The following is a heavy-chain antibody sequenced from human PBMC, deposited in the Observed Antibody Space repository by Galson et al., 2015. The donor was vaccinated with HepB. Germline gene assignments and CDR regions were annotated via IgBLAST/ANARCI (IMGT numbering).Heavy chain of an antibody. Sequence: SLRLSCADSGFTFSTYWMNWVRQAPGKGLEWVANIKQDGSEKYYVDSVKGRYTISRDNAKNSLYLQMSSLRVEDTAVYYCARDKGNLLAAARGWFDPWGQGTLVTVSS. CDR3: ARDKGNLLAAARGWFDP. V-gene: IGHV3-7*01. J-gene: IGHJ5*02. CDR1: GFTFSTYW. D-gene: IGHD6-13*01. CDR2: IKQDGSEK.